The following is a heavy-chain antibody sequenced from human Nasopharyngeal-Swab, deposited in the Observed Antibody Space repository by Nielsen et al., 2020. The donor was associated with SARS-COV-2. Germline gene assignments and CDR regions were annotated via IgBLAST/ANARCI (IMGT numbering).Heavy chain of an antibody. Sequence: EGSLRLSCAASGFTFSSYAMHWVRQAPGKGLEWVAVISYDGSNKYYADSVKGRFTISRDNSKNTLYLQMNSLRAEDTAVYYCARDFATAMVILDYWGQGTLVTVSS. J-gene: IGHJ4*02. D-gene: IGHD5-18*01. CDR3: ARDFATAMVILDY. CDR2: ISYDGSNK. V-gene: IGHV3-30-3*01. CDR1: GFTFSSYA.